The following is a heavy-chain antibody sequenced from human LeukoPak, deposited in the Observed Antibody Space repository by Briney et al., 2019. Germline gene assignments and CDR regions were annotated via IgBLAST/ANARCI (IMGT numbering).Heavy chain of an antibody. J-gene: IGHJ4*02. V-gene: IGHV3-30*04. CDR2: ISYDGSNK. Sequence: GRSLRLSCAASGFTFSSYAMHWVRQAPGMGLEWVAVISYDGSNKYYADSVKGRFTISRDNSKNTLYLQMNSLRAEDTAVYYCARDRSGWAVYYFDYWGQGTLVTVSS. D-gene: IGHD6-19*01. CDR1: GFTFSSYA. CDR3: ARDRSGWAVYYFDY.